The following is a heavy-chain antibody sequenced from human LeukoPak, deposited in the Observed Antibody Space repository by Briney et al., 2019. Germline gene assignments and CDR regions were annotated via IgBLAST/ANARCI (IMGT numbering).Heavy chain of an antibody. Sequence: SQTLSLTCTVSGGSISSGDYYWSWIRQPPGKGLEWIGYIYYSGSTYYNPSLKSRATISVDTSKNQFSLKLSSVTAADTAVYYCARAPGDGYNWGDFDYWGQGTLVTVSS. D-gene: IGHD5-24*01. J-gene: IGHJ4*02. V-gene: IGHV4-30-4*01. CDR1: GGSISSGDYY. CDR3: ARAPGDGYNWGDFDY. CDR2: IYYSGST.